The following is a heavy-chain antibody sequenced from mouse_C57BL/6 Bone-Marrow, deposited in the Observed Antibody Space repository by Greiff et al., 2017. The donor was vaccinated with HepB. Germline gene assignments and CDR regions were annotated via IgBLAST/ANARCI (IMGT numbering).Heavy chain of an antibody. CDR3: TYGSSSDY. CDR2: IDPENGDT. CDR1: GFNIKDDY. D-gene: IGHD1-1*01. J-gene: IGHJ2*01. Sequence: VQLQQSGAELVRPGASVKLSCTASGFNIKDDYMHWVKQRPEQGLEWIGWIDPENGDTEYASKFQGKATITADTSSNTAYLQLSSLTSEDTAVYYGTYGSSSDYWGQGTTLTVSS. V-gene: IGHV14-4*01.